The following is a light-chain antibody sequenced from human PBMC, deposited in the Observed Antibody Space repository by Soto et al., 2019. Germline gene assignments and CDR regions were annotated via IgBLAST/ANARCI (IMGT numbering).Light chain of an antibody. V-gene: IGKV3-11*01. CDR3: QQRSNWPPLT. J-gene: IGKJ4*01. CDR1: QRVSSY. Sequence: EIVLTQSPATLSLSPGEIATLSCRASQRVSSYLARYQQKPGQAPRLLINAVFNMATGTAARSSGSGSGTDFTLTIRSLAPEDFAVYDCQQRSNWPPLTFGGGTEVEIK. CDR2: AVF.